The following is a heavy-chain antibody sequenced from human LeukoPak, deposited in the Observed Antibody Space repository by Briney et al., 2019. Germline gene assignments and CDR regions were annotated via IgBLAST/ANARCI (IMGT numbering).Heavy chain of an antibody. Sequence: SETLSLTCTVSGGSISSSSYYGGWIRQPPGRGLEWMGNIYYGASTFYNPSLKSRVALSVDTSKNQFSLNLTSVTAADSAVYYCARLVRYSIIWSFFDYWGQGTLVTVSS. CDR1: GGSISSSSYY. J-gene: IGHJ4*02. CDR2: IYYGAST. D-gene: IGHD6-13*01. V-gene: IGHV4-39*01. CDR3: ARLVRYSIIWSFFDY.